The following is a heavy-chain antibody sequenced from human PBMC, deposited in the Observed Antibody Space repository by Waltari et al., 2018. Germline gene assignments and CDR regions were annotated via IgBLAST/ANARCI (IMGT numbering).Heavy chain of an antibody. V-gene: IGHV5-51*01. CDR2: IYPGDSDT. CDR1: GYSFTSYW. D-gene: IGHD5-18*01. J-gene: IGHJ2*01. Sequence: KGSGYSFTSYWIGWVRQMPGKGLEWMGIIYPGDSDTRYSPSFQGQVTISADKSISTAYLQWSSLKASDTAMYYCASGYSYAYWYFDLWGRGTLVTVSS. CDR3: ASGYSYAYWYFDL.